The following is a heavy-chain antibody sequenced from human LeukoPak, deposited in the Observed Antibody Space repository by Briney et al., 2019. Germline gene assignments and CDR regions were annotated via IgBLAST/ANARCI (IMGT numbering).Heavy chain of an antibody. J-gene: IGHJ4*02. CDR1: GDSISGYY. D-gene: IGHD3-22*01. Sequence: SETLSLTCTVSGDSISGYYCNWIRQTAGKGLEWIGRIYTSGSTNYNPSLKSRVTMSVDTSKNQFSLRLSSVTAADTAVYYCARAQYYYDRLDFRGQGTLVTVSS. CDR3: ARAQYYYDRLDF. V-gene: IGHV4-4*07. CDR2: IYTSGST.